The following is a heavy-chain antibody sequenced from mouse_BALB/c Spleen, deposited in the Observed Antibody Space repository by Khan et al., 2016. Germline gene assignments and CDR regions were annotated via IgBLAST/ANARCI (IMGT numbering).Heavy chain of an antibody. CDR3: ARNYGSSYPDY. J-gene: IGHJ4*01. CDR2: ISGGGSYT. V-gene: IGHV5-9-2*01. D-gene: IGHD1-1*01. CDR1: GFTFSSYG. Sequence: EVELVESGGGLVKPGGSLKLSCAAAGFTFSSYGMSWVRQTPEKRLEWVATISGGGSYTYYPDSVKGRFTISRDNAKNNLYMQMSSLRSEDTAFYYCARNYGSSYPDYWGQGTSVTVSS.